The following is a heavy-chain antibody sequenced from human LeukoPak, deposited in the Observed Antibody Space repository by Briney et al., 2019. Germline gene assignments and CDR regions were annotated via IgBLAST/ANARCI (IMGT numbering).Heavy chain of an antibody. Sequence: SETLSLTCTVSGGSISSYYWSWIRQPAGKGLELIGRIYTSGSTNYNPSLKSRVTMSVDTSKNQFSLTLSSVTAADTAGYYCARDGGRTTVTTTGDYYYETDVWGQGTTVTVSS. CDR2: IYTSGST. CDR3: ARDGGRTTVTTTGDYYYETDV. V-gene: IGHV4-4*07. CDR1: GGSISSYY. J-gene: IGHJ6*02. D-gene: IGHD4-11*01.